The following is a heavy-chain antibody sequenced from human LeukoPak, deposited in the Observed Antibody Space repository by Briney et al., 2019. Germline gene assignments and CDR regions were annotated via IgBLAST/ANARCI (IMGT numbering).Heavy chain of an antibody. CDR1: GYTFTSYA. J-gene: IGHJ2*01. V-gene: IGHV7-4-1*02. D-gene: IGHD3-22*01. Sequence: ASVKVSCKASGYTFTSYAMNWVRQAPGQGLEWMGWINTNTGNPTYAQGFTGRFVFSLDTSVSTAYLQISSLKAEDTAVYYCVSGPVGSYDSSGYDWYFDLWGRGTLVTVSS. CDR2: INTNTGNP. CDR3: VSGPVGSYDSSGYDWYFDL.